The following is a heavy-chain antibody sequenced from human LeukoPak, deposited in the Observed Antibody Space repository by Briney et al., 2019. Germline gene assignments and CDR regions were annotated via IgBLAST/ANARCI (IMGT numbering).Heavy chain of an antibody. Sequence: GASVKGSCKASGYTFTSYDINWVRQATGQGLEWMGWMNPNSGNTGYAQKFQGRVTMTRNTSISTAYMELSSLRSEDTAVYYCARTGTAYYYYYMDVWGKGTTVTVSS. CDR2: MNPNSGNT. CDR3: ARTGTAYYYYYMDV. D-gene: IGHD1-1*01. J-gene: IGHJ6*03. CDR1: GYTFTSYD. V-gene: IGHV1-8*01.